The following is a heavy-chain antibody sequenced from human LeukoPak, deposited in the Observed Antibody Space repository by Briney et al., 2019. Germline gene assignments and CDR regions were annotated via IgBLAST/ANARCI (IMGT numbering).Heavy chain of an antibody. J-gene: IGHJ6*03. D-gene: IGHD3-3*01. CDR1: GYTFSSYD. Sequence: ASVKVSCKTSGYTFSSYDISWVRQATGHGLEWMGWMNPYSGNTGYAQKFQGRVAMTRDTSISPAYMELSSLRSEDTAVYYCARNHRQPYDFWEDYYYYYMDLWGKGTTVSVSS. V-gene: IGHV1-8*01. CDR3: ARNHRQPYDFWEDYYYYYMDL. CDR2: MNPYSGNT.